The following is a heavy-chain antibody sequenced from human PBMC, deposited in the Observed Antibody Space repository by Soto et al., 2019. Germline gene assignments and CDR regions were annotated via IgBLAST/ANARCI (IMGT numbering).Heavy chain of an antibody. V-gene: IGHV3-21*01. J-gene: IGHJ6*02. CDR1: GFNVSTYS. CDR3: ASSYGSGSYHYYYYGMDV. D-gene: IGHD3-10*01. CDR2: ISSSATYI. Sequence: GGSLRLSCAASGFNVSTYSLNWVRQAPGKGLEWVSSISSSATYIDYADSVKGRFTISRDNSKNTLYLQMNSLRAEDTAVYYCASSYGSGSYHYYYYGMDVWGQGTTVTVSS.